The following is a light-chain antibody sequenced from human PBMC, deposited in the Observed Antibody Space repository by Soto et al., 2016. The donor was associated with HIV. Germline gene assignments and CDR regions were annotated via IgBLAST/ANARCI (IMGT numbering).Light chain of an antibody. CDR1: SLRRYY. CDR3: DSRASSTNHVV. Sequence: SPELTQDPAVSVALGQTVTITCQGDSLRRYYASWYQQKPGQAPLLVIYGKNXRPLGIPDRFSGSSSGNXASLTITGAQAEDEADYYCDSRASSTNHVVFGGGTKLTVL. J-gene: IGLJ2*01. V-gene: IGLV3-19*01. CDR2: GKN.